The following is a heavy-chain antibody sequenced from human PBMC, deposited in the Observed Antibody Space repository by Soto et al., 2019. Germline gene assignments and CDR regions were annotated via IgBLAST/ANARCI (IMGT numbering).Heavy chain of an antibody. Sequence: GGSLILSCAASGFTFSNAWMNWVRRAPGKGLEWVGRIKSKTDGGTTDYAAPVKGRFTISRDDSKNTLYLQMNSLKTEDTAVYYCTTDSYGDYYYYGMDVWGQGTTVTVSS. CDR1: GFTFSNAW. CDR3: TTDSYGDYYYYGMDV. D-gene: IGHD4-17*01. CDR2: IKSKTDGGTT. J-gene: IGHJ6*02. V-gene: IGHV3-15*07.